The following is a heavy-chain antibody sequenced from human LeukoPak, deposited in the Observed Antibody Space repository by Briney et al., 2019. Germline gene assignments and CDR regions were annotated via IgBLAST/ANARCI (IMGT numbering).Heavy chain of an antibody. Sequence: PSETLSLTCTVSRGSISSSSYYWGWIRQPPGKGLEWIGSIYYSGSTYYNPSLKSRVTISVDTSKNQFSLKLSSVTAADTAVYYCARDPPPIHWGQGTLVTVSS. V-gene: IGHV4-39*07. CDR2: IYYSGST. CDR1: RGSISSSSYY. J-gene: IGHJ4*02. CDR3: ARDPPPIH.